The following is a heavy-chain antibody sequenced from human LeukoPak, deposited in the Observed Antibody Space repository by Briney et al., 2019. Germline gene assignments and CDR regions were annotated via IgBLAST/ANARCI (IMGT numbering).Heavy chain of an antibody. V-gene: IGHV3-30-3*01. J-gene: IGHJ4*02. Sequence: PGRSLRLSCAASGFTFSSYAMHWVRQAPGKGLEWVAVISYDGSNKYYADSVKGRFTISRDSAKNSLYLQMNSLRDEDTAVYYCARDRDSGDYTAAPGDYWGQGTLVTVSS. CDR2: ISYDGSNK. CDR3: ARDRDSGDYTAAPGDY. D-gene: IGHD4-17*01. CDR1: GFTFSSYA.